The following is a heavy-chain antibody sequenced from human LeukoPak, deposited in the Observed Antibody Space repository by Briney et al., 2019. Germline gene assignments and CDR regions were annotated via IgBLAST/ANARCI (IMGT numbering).Heavy chain of an antibody. CDR3: ARDPVRGVFLDAFDI. Sequence: PSETLSLTCTVSGGSISSGSYYWSWLRQPAGKGLEWIGRIYTSGGTNYNPSLKSRVTISVDTSKNQISLKLTSGTAADTAVYYCARDPVRGVFLDAFDIWGQGTMVTVSS. J-gene: IGHJ3*02. CDR2: IYTSGGT. V-gene: IGHV4-61*02. CDR1: GGSISSGSYY. D-gene: IGHD3-10*01.